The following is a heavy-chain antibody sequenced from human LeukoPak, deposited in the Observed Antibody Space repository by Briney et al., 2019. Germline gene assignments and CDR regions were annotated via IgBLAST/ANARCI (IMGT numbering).Heavy chain of an antibody. Sequence: SETLSLTCTVSDYSISSGYYWGWIRPPPGKGLEWIGSIYYSGSTYYNPSLKSRVTISVDTSKNQFSLKLSSVTAADTAVYYCARGGSSSWYNDYWGQGTLVTVSS. J-gene: IGHJ4*02. CDR2: IYYSGST. V-gene: IGHV4-38-2*02. CDR3: ARGGSSSWYNDY. CDR1: DYSISSGYY. D-gene: IGHD6-13*01.